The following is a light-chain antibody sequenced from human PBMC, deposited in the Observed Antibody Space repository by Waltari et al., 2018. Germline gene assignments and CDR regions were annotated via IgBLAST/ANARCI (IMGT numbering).Light chain of an antibody. V-gene: IGLV4-69*01. CDR1: RRHSSSA. CDR3: QTGGHGTWV. J-gene: IGLJ3*02. Sequence: QLVLTQSPSASASLGASAKLTCTLSRRHSSSAIAWLQQQPERGPRYLMRFNGDGSHSRGDDIPYRFSGSSSGAERDLTISSLHSEDEADYYCQTGGHGTWVFGGGTKLTVL. CDR2: FNGDGSH.